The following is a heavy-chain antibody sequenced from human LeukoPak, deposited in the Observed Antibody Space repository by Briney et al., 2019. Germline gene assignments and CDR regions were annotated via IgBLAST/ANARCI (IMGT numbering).Heavy chain of an antibody. J-gene: IGHJ4*02. CDR2: FGGLDGGT. CDR1: GFTFSSYG. Sequence: GGSLRLSCEGSGFTFSSYGISWVRQAPGKGLEWISTFGGLDGGTNYAGSVKGRFTISRDNYINTIYLQMNSLRPEDTAIYFCAKAILGNQPCFDFWGQGALATVSS. CDR3: AKAILGNQPCFDF. V-gene: IGHV3-23*01. D-gene: IGHD4-23*01.